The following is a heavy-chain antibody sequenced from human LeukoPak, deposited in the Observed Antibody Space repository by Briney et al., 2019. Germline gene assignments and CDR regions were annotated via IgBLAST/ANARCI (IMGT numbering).Heavy chain of an antibody. V-gene: IGHV1-2*02. J-gene: IGHJ5*02. Sequence: ASVKVSCKASGYTFTGYYMHWVRPAPGQGLEWMGWINPNSGGTNYAQKFQGRVTMTRDTSISTAYMELSRLRSDDTAVYYCARDRWHCSSTSCYTFWFRNWFDPWGQGTLVTVSS. CDR1: GYTFTGYY. CDR3: ARDRWHCSSTSCYTFWFRNWFDP. CDR2: INPNSGGT. D-gene: IGHD2-2*02.